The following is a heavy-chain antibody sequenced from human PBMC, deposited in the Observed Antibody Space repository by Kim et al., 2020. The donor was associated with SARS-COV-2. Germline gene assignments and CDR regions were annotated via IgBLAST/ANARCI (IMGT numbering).Heavy chain of an antibody. CDR2: IRIKANSYAT. CDR3: TRHLDPYSSGWNYYYYYGMDV. Sequence: GGSLRLSCAASGFTFSGSAMHWVRQASGKGLEWVGRIRIKANSYATAYAASVKGRFTISRDDSKNTAYLQMNSLKTEDTAVYYCTRHLDPYSSGWNYYYYYGMDVWGQGTTVTVSS. CDR1: GFTFSGSA. D-gene: IGHD6-19*01. V-gene: IGHV3-73*01. J-gene: IGHJ6*02.